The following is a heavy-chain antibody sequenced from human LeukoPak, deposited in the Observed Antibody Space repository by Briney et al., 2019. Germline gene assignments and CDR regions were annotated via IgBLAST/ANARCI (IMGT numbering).Heavy chain of an antibody. D-gene: IGHD6-19*01. Sequence: GASVKVSCKASGGTFSSYAISWVRQAPGQGLEWMGGIIPIFGTANYAQKLQGRVTMTTDTSTSTAYMELRSLRSDDTAVYYCAREPPQWLVQDGGYRDYWGQGTLVTVSS. V-gene: IGHV1-69*05. CDR1: GGTFSSYA. CDR2: IIPIFGTA. CDR3: AREPPQWLVQDGGYRDY. J-gene: IGHJ4*02.